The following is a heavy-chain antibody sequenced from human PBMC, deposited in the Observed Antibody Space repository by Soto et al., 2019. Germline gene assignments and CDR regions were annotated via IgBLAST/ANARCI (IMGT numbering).Heavy chain of an antibody. CDR2: IFHNGGT. V-gene: IGHV4-4*02. J-gene: IGHJ4*02. D-gene: IGHD6-25*01. CDR3: ARVFSSGSGWMYYFDF. Sequence: QVQLQESGPGLVKPSETLSLTCTVSSDSIAGENWWSWVRQPPGMGLEWIGEIFHNGGTNYNPSLKGRVTMVVDKSKNQFSLKLISATAADTAVYYCARVFSSGSGWMYYFDFWGQGTLVSVSS. CDR1: SDSIAGENW.